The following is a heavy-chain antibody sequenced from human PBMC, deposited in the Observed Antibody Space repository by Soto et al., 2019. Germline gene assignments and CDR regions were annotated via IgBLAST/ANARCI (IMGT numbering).Heavy chain of an antibody. V-gene: IGHV4-39*01. D-gene: IGHD1-1*01. J-gene: IGHJ5*02. CDR2: VYYSGVA. Sequence: SETLSLTCAVSGVSIHNSHSLWGWLRQPPGKGVEFIANVYYSGVAHYNPSFKSRVTISVYTATKQVALRXSSVTAADTAVYVCGRVMEGATGNTDFVAGGQGVMVTVSS. CDR1: GVSIHNSHSL. CDR3: GRVMEGATGNTDFVA.